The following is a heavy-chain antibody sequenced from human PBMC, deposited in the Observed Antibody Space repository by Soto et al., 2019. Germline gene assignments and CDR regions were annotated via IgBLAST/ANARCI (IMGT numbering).Heavy chain of an antibody. CDR2: ISGNGGTT. CDR1: GFTFSDYY. J-gene: IGHJ4*02. V-gene: IGHV3-23*01. D-gene: IGHD3-9*01. CDR3: AHMTGFDY. Sequence: GGSLRLSCAASGFTFSDYYMSWVRQAPGKGLEWVSTISGNGGTTYYADSVRGRLTISRDNSKNTVYLQMNSLTGEDTAVYYCAHMTGFDYWGQGTLVTVSS.